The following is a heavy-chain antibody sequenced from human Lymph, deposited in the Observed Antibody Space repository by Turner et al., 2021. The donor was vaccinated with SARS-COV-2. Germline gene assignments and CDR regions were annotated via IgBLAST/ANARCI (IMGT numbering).Heavy chain of an antibody. Sequence: VHRLGPGGAWVRLGGSLDLPCAASGFTFSTYWMRWVRQAPGKGLEWVANIKQDGSEKYYVDSVKGRFTISRDNAKNSLYLQMNSLRAEDTAVYYCAREDTVMVYDYWGQGTLVTVSS. CDR3: AREDTVMVYDY. D-gene: IGHD5-18*01. J-gene: IGHJ4*02. CDR1: GFTFSTYW. V-gene: IGHV3-7*03. CDR2: IKQDGSEK.